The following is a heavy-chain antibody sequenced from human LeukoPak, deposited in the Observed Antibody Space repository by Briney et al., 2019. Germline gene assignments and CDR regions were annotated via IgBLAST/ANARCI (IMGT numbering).Heavy chain of an antibody. CDR1: GYTFTSYY. V-gene: IGHV1-2*02. CDR3: VREARAGNWFDP. CDR2: INPDSGGT. Sequence: WASVKVSCKASGYTFTSYYIHWVRQAPGQGLEWMGWINPDSGGTNYAQQFQGRVTMTRDTSISTVYMDLSRLRSDDTAMYYCVREARAGNWFDPWGQGTLVIVSS. J-gene: IGHJ5*02.